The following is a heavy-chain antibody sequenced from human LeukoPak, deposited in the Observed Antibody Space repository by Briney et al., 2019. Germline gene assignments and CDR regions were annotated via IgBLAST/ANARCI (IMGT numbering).Heavy chain of an antibody. V-gene: IGHV4-39*01. CDR3: ARQFGHGDWSPFDY. CDR2: IYYSGSA. J-gene: IGHJ4*02. CDR1: GGSISSSSYY. Sequence: PSETLSLTCTVSGGSISSSSYYWGWIRQPPRKGLEWIGTIYYSGSAYYNPSLKSRVTISVDTSKNQFSLKLSSVTAADTAVYYCARQFGHGDWSPFDYWGQGTLVTVSS. D-gene: IGHD4-17*01.